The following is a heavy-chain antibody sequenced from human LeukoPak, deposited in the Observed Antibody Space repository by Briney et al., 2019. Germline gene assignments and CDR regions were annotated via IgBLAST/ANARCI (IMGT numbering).Heavy chain of an antibody. CDR3: VRDLSGHYSFDH. CDR2: VSAEGDRR. D-gene: IGHD4-17*01. Sequence: GGSLSLSCALSRLTFSHYSMHWVRRAPGKGLEWITFVSAEGDRRYYADSVKGRFSISRDDSKNTLYLQMNSLRPDDSALYYCVRDLSGHYSFDHWGQGALVTVSS. V-gene: IGHV3-30*04. J-gene: IGHJ4*02. CDR1: RLTFSHYS.